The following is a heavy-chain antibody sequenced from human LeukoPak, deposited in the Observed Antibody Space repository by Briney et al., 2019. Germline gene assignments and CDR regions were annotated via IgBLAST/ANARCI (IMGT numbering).Heavy chain of an antibody. Sequence: ASVKVSCKASGYTFTSYDINWVRQATGQGLEWMGWMNPNSANTGYAKKFQGRVTMTTDTSPSTAYMELRSLRSDDTAVYYCARDLCSSTSCSSFFDYWGQGTLVTVSS. CDR1: GYTFTSYD. D-gene: IGHD2-2*01. CDR3: ARDLCSSTSCSSFFDY. V-gene: IGHV1-8*01. J-gene: IGHJ4*02. CDR2: MNPNSANT.